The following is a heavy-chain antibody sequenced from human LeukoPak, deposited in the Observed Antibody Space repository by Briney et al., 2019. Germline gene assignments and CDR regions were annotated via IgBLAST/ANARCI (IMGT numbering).Heavy chain of an antibody. CDR1: TLTLNNYW. CDR3: ASRAGYTGSWSAFDY. D-gene: IGHD6-13*01. CDR2: IKQDGSEK. Sequence: GGSLRLSCTASTLTLNNYWMSLVRQAPGKGLEWVANIKQDGSEKYHVDSVKGRFTISRDNAKNSLYLQMNSLRAEDTAVYYCASRAGYTGSWSAFDYWGQGTLVTVSS. V-gene: IGHV3-7*05. J-gene: IGHJ4*02.